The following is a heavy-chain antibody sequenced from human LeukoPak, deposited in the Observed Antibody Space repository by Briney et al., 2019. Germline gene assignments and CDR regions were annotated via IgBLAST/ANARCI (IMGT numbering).Heavy chain of an antibody. D-gene: IGHD6-13*01. J-gene: IGHJ6*03. CDR2: INSDGSST. CDR3: ARVYSSSWYYYYYYMDV. CDR1: GFTFSSYW. Sequence: GGSLRLSCAASGFTFSSYWMHWVRQAPGKGLVWVSRINSDGSSTSYADSVKGRFTISRDNAKNTLYLQMNSLRAEDTAVYYCARVYSSSWYYYYYYMDVWSKGTTVTVSS. V-gene: IGHV3-74*01.